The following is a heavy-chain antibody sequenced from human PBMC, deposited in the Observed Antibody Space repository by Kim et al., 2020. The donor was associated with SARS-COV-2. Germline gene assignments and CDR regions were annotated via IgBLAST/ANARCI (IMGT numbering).Heavy chain of an antibody. CDR2: IYYSGST. V-gene: IGHV4-39*01. CDR1: GDSVSSSSYY. D-gene: IGHD4-17*01. Sequence: SETLSLTCTVSGDSVSSSSYYWGWIRQPPGNGLEWIGNIYYSGSTYYNPSLKGRVGMSVDTSKNQFSLKLSSVTAADTAVYYCARHGTTTVPTRQGLPLEWGQGTLVIVSS. CDR3: ARHGTTTVPTRQGLPLE. J-gene: IGHJ4*02.